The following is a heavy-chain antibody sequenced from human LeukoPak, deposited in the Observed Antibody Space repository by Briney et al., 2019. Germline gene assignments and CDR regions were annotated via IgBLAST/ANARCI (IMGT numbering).Heavy chain of an antibody. Sequence: SETLSLTCTVSGGSISSYYWSWIRQPAGKGLEWIGRIYISGSGSTNCNPSLKSRVTMSVDTSKNQFSLKLSSVTAADTAVYYCARDKRVAVAGTYIYYYYMDVWGNGTTVTISS. CDR3: ARDKRVAVAGTYIYYYYMDV. CDR2: IYISGSGST. CDR1: GGSISSYY. D-gene: IGHD6-19*01. J-gene: IGHJ6*03. V-gene: IGHV4-4*07.